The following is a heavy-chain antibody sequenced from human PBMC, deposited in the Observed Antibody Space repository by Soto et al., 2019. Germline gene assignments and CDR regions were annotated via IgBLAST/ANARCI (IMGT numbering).Heavy chain of an antibody. J-gene: IGHJ3*02. CDR3: ARPSTTNNYCSSTSCYNAFDI. V-gene: IGHV5-51*01. Sequence: PGESLKISCKGSGYSFTSYWIGWVRQMPGKGLEWMGITYPADSDTRYSPSFQGQVTISVDKSISTAYLQWSSLKASDTAMYYCARPSTTNNYCSSTSCYNAFDIWGQGTMVTVSS. CDR1: GYSFTSYW. CDR2: TYPADSDT. D-gene: IGHD2-2*01.